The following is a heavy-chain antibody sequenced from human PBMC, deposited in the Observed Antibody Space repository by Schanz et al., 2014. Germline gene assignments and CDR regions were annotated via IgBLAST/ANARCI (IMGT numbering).Heavy chain of an antibody. CDR1: GFTVSSNY. CDR2: ISYDGNNK. CDR3: AREIPAGGHFDY. V-gene: IGHV3-30*03. Sequence: VQLVESGGGLIQPGGSLRLSCAASGFTVSSNYMSWVRQAPGKGLEWVALISYDGNNKYYADSVKGRFTISRDNSKNTLYLRMISLRAEDTAMFYCAREIPAGGHFDYWGQGTLVSVSS. D-gene: IGHD2-15*01. J-gene: IGHJ4*02.